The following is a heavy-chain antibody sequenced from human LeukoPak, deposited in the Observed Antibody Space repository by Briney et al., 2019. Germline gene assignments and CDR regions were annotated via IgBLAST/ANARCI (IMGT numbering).Heavy chain of an antibody. V-gene: IGHV4-39*07. D-gene: IGHD6-19*01. J-gene: IGHJ4*02. CDR3: ARDRDQWLDWDY. Sequence: PSETLSLTCTVSGGSISSSSYYWGWIRQPPGKGLEWIGSIYYSGSTYYNPSLKSRVTISVDRSKNQFSLKLSSVTAADTAVYYCARDRDQWLDWDYWGQGTLVTVSS. CDR1: GGSISSSSYY. CDR2: IYYSGST.